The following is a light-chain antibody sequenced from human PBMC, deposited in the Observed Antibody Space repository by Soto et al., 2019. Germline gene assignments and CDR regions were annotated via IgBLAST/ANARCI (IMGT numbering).Light chain of an antibody. CDR1: KSVSSN. J-gene: IGKJ4*01. CDR3: HQYNNWPLT. V-gene: IGKV3-15*01. CDR2: GAS. Sequence: EIVMTQSPATLSVSPGERATLSCRASKSVSSNLAWYQQKPGQAPRLLIYGASTRATGSPARVSGSGSGPEVTLTISSLQSEDFAVYYGHQYNNWPLTFGGGTKVEIK.